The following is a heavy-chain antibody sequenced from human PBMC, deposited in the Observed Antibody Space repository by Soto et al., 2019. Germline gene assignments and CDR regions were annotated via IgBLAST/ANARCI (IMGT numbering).Heavy chain of an antibody. D-gene: IGHD3-22*01. J-gene: IGHJ4*02. Sequence: GGSLRLSCTASGFTFGDYAMSWVRQAPGKGLEWVGFIRSKAYGGTTEYAASVKGRFTISRDDSKSIAYLQMNSLKTEDTAVYYCTRASPYYYDSSYFDYWGQGTLVTVSS. CDR1: GFTFGDYA. CDR2: IRSKAYGGTT. CDR3: TRASPYYYDSSYFDY. V-gene: IGHV3-49*04.